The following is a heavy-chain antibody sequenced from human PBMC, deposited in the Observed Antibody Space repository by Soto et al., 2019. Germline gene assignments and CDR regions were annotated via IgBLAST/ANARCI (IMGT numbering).Heavy chain of an antibody. CDR3: ARDQGWVAAAIKYNWFDP. CDR2: IYYSGST. Sequence: QVQLQESGPGLVKPSQTLSLTCTVSGGSISSGGYYWSWIRQHPGKGLEWIGYIYYSGSTYYNPSLKRRVTISVDTSKNQFSLKLSSVTAADTAVYYCARDQGWVAAAIKYNWFDPWGQGTLVTVSS. D-gene: IGHD2-15*01. J-gene: IGHJ5*02. CDR1: GGSISSGGYY. V-gene: IGHV4-31*03.